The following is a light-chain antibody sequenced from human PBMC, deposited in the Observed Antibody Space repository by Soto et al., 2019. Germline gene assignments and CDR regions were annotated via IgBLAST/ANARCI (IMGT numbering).Light chain of an antibody. CDR1: SSDVGGYKY. J-gene: IGLJ1*01. Sequence: QTVLTQPPSSSGSPEQTVAIPWTASSSDVGGYKYDSWYQQHPVKAPNLMISEVNRRPSGVPDRFSGSKSGNTASLTVSGLQAEDEADYYCSSYAGSSNVFGTGTKVTVL. CDR2: EVN. CDR3: SSYAGSSNV. V-gene: IGLV2-8*01.